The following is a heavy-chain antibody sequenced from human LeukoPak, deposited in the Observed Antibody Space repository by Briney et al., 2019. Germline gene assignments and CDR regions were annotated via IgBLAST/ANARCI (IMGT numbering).Heavy chain of an antibody. J-gene: IGHJ4*02. Sequence: GGSLRLSCAVSGFTISSFAMHWVRQAPGKGLEWVAVVSYDERNKFYADSVKGRFTVSRDNSKNTVYLQMSNLRTEDTAVYYCARGWRYSSPYYFDFWGQGTLVTVSS. V-gene: IGHV3-30*04. CDR2: VSYDERNK. CDR1: GFTISSFA. D-gene: IGHD6-13*01. CDR3: ARGWRYSSPYYFDF.